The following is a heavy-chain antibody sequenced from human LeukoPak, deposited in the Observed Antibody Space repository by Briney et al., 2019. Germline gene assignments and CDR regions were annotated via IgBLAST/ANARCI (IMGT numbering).Heavy chain of an antibody. D-gene: IGHD2-15*01. J-gene: IGHJ6*03. V-gene: IGHV4-34*01. CDR1: GGSFSGYY. CDR2: INHSGST. Sequence: SETPSLTCAVYGGSFSGYYWSWIRQPPGKGLEWIGEINHSGSTNYNPSLKSRVTISVDTSKNQFSLKLSSVTAADTAVYYCARQAVVAVARFMDVWGKGTTVTISS. CDR3: ARQAVVAVARFMDV.